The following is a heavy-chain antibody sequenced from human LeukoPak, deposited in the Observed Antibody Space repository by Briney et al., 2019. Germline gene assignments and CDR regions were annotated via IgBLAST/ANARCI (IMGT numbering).Heavy chain of an antibody. CDR2: IYHSGST. CDR3: ARVPGVYYDRLTGYGSGWFDP. CDR1: GYSVSSGFY. J-gene: IGHJ5*02. D-gene: IGHD3-9*01. Sequence: SETLSLTCSVSGYSVSSGFYWGWIRQPPGKGLAWIGTIYHSGSTYYNPSLKSRVTISLDTSKNQFSLRLSSVTAADTAVFYCARVPGVYYDRLTGYGSGWFDPWGQGTLVTVSS. V-gene: IGHV4-38-2*02.